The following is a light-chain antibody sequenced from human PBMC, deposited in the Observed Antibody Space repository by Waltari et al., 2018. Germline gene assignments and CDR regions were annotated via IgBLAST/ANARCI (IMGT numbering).Light chain of an antibody. Sequence: VLTQSPGSLSLSPGERATLSLRASQSLRRGSLVWYQHNSGQALRLVIYGDFRRATGFRDRFTGRGSGTDYTLIISRVEPEDSAVYYCQQYDRSPYNFGQGTNLEIK. CDR3: QQYDRSPYN. J-gene: IGKJ2*01. CDR2: GDF. V-gene: IGKV3-20*01. CDR1: QSLRRGS.